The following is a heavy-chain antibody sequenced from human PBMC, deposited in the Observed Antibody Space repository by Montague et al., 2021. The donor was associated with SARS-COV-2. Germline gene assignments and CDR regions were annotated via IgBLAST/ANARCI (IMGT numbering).Heavy chain of an antibody. CDR2: IDWDGAT. J-gene: IGHJ5*02. CDR3: ARMECGTVSSPDL. Sequence: PALVKPTQTLTLTCTVSGFSLSTHGVCVTWIRQPPGGALEWLSRIDWDGATHYKPSLKTRLTLSQDTSKNHVVLTVTNVDPADTATYYCARMECGTVSSPDLWGQGIKVTVSS. CDR1: GFSLSTHGVC. V-gene: IGHV2-70*11. D-gene: IGHD2-15*01.